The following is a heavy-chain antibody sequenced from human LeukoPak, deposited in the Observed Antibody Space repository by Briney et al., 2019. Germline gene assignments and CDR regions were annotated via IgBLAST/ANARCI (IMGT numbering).Heavy chain of an antibody. CDR2: INHSGST. D-gene: IGHD3-9*01. CDR3: ARARVLRYFVY. V-gene: IGHV4-34*01. CDR1: GGSFSGYY. Sequence: PSETLSLTCAVYGGSFSGYYWSWIRQPPGKGLEWIGEINHSGSTNYNPSLKSRVTISVDTSKNQFSLKLSSVTAADTAVYYCARARVLRYFVYWGQGTLVTVSS. J-gene: IGHJ4*02.